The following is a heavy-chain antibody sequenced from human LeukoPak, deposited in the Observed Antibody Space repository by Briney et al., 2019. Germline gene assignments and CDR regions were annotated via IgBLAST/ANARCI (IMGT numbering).Heavy chain of an antibody. V-gene: IGHV4-59*01. CDR1: GGSISSYY. J-gene: IGHJ4*02. CDR2: IYYSGST. CDR3: ARIGHEDYYFDY. Sequence: SETLSLTCTVSGGSISSYYWRWIQQPPGKGLEWIGYIYYSGSTNYNPSLKSRVTISVDTSKNQFSLKLSSVTAADTVVYYCARIGHEDYYFDYWGQGTLVTVSS.